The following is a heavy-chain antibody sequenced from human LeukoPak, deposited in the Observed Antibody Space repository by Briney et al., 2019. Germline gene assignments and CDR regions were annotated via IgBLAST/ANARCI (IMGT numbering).Heavy chain of an antibody. Sequence: GGSLRLSCAGSGYPFSSYWMHWVRQVPGKGLVWVSRINEGGSSTSYAESVRGRFTISGDNAKNTLYLQMNSLRAEDTAVYYCTRDTFGARDSWGQGTLGTVSS. CDR1: GYPFSSYW. D-gene: IGHD3-10*01. CDR2: INEGGSST. V-gene: IGHV3-74*01. J-gene: IGHJ4*02. CDR3: TRDTFGARDS.